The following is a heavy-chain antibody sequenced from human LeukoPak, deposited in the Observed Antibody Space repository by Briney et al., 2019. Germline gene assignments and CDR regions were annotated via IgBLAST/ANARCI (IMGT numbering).Heavy chain of an antibody. Sequence: GGSLRLSCAASGFPFSNYAVSWVRQAPGKGLEWVSVISGSGGNTYYADSVKGRFTISRDNAKNSLYLQMNSLRAEDTAVYYCAELGITMIGGVWGKGTTVTISS. CDR2: ISGSGGNT. D-gene: IGHD3-10*02. V-gene: IGHV3-23*01. CDR3: AELGITMIGGV. J-gene: IGHJ6*04. CDR1: GFPFSNYA.